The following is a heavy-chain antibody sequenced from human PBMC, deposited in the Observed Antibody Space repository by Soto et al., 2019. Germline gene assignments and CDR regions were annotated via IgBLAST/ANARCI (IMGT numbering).Heavy chain of an antibody. CDR1: VDSVSSNSAA. V-gene: IGHV6-1*01. CDR2: TYYRSKWYN. CDR3: ANEFSGGPGSRGFDY. D-gene: IGHD3-16*02. Sequence: SQTLSLTCVISVDSVSSNSAAWNWIRQSPSRGLEWLGRTYYRSKWYNDYAVSVKSRITINPDTSKNHFSLQMNSLRAEDTAVYYCANEFSGGPGSRGFDYWGQGTLVTVSS. J-gene: IGHJ4*02.